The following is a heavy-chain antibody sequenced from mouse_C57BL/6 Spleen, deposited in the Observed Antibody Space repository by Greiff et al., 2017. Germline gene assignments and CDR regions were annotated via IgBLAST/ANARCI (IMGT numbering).Heavy chain of an antibody. Sequence: VKLVESGPGLVAPSQSLSITCTVSGFSLTSYGVHWVRQPPGKGLEWLVVIWSDGSTTYNSALKSRLSISKDNSKSQVFLKMNSLQTDDTAMYYCARGTTVVEGYYAMDYWGQGTSVTVSS. J-gene: IGHJ4*01. D-gene: IGHD1-1*01. CDR3: ARGTTVVEGYYAMDY. V-gene: IGHV2-6*03. CDR1: GFSLTSYG. CDR2: IWSDGST.